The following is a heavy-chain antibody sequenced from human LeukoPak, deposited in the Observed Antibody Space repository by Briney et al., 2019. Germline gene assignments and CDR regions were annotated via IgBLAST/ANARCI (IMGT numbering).Heavy chain of an antibody. D-gene: IGHD3-22*01. Sequence: SSETLSLTCTVSGGSISSYYWSWIRQPPGKGLEWIGYIYYSGSTNYNPSLKSRVTMSVDTSKNQFSLKLSSVTAADTAVYYCARTLYYYDSSGYHWFDPWGQGTLVTVSS. V-gene: IGHV4-59*01. CDR2: IYYSGST. CDR3: ARTLYYYDSSGYHWFDP. J-gene: IGHJ5*02. CDR1: GGSISSYY.